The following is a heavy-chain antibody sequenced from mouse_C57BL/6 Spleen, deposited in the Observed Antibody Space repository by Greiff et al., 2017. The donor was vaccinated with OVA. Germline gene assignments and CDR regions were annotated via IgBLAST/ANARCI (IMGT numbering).Heavy chain of an antibody. CDR3: AREGTTVGAHYYAMDY. D-gene: IGHD1-1*01. V-gene: IGHV1-52*01. CDR1: GYTFTSYW. Sequence: QVQLQQPGAELVRPGSSVKLSCKASGYTFTSYWMHWVKQRPIQGLEWIGNIDPSDSETHYNQKFKDKATLTVDKSSSTAYMQLSSLTSEDSAVYYCAREGTTVGAHYYAMDYWGQGTSVTVSS. CDR2: IDPSDSET. J-gene: IGHJ4*01.